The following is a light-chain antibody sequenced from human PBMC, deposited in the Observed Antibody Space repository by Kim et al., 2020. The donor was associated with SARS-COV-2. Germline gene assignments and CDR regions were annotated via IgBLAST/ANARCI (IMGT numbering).Light chain of an antibody. CDR1: RSVSSSY. CDR2: GAS. J-gene: IGKJ2*01. Sequence: PGERATLSCRASRSVSSSYLAWYQQKPGQAPRLLIYGASSRATGIPDRFSGSGSGTDFTLTISRLEPEDFAVYYCQQYGSSPYTFGQGTKLEIK. V-gene: IGKV3-20*01. CDR3: QQYGSSPYT.